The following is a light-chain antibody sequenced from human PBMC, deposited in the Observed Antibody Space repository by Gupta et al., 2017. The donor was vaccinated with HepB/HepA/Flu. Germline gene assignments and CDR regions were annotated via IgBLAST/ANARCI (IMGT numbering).Light chain of an antibody. V-gene: IGKV3-20*01. CDR2: GAS. CDR3: QQYGSSHS. Sequence: EIVLTQSPGTLSLSPGERATRSCRASQSVSSSYLAWYQQKPGQAPRLLIYGASSRATGIPDRFSGSGSGTDFTLTISRLEPEDFAVYYCQQYGSSHSFGQGTKLEIK. J-gene: IGKJ2*03. CDR1: QSVSSSY.